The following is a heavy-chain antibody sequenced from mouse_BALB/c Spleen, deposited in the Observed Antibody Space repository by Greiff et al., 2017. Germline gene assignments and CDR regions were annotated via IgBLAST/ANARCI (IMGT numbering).Heavy chain of an antibody. CDR1: GFTFNTYA. D-gene: IGHD1-1*01. Sequence: EVKLVESGGGLVQPKGSLKLSCAASGFTFNTYAMNWVRQAPGKGLEWVARIRSKSNNYATYYADSVKDTLTISRAGSQSMLYLQMNNLKTEDTAMDYCVRQGYYGPNAMDYWGQGTSVTVSA. CDR2: IRSKSNNYAT. V-gene: IGHV10-1*02. CDR3: VRQGYYGPNAMDY. J-gene: IGHJ4*01.